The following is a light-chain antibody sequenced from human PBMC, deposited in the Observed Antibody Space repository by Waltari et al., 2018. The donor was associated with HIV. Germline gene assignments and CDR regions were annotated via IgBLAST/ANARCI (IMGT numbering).Light chain of an antibody. J-gene: IGLJ2*01. CDR3: CSYAGSFVV. Sequence: QSALTQPASVSGSPGQSITISCPGTSSDVGIYILVSWYQQNPGQAPKLMIYEGSKRPSGVSNRFSGSKSGNTASLTISGLQAEDEAHYYCCSYAGSFVVFGGGTKLTVL. V-gene: IGLV2-23*01. CDR2: EGS. CDR1: SSDVGIYIL.